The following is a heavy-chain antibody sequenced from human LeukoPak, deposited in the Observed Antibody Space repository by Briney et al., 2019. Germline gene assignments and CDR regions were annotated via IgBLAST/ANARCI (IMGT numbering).Heavy chain of an antibody. CDR2: IDHRGSS. V-gene: IGHV4-34*01. CDR1: GESFSAYF. CDR3: ATRSSTLAAARCFDD. Sequence: SSETLSLTCAVHGESFSAYFWGWIRHVPGKGLEWIGEIDHRGSSNYNPPLKSRATISVDTSKNHFSLSLTSVSAADTAVYYCATRSSTLAAARCFDDWGQGTVVTVSS. J-gene: IGHJ4*03. D-gene: IGHD6-6*01.